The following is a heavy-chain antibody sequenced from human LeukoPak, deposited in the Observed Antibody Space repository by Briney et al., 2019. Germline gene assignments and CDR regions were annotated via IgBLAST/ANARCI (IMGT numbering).Heavy chain of an antibody. CDR3: ARDPVPRGYSYGYSGIDY. CDR1: GYTFTSYD. V-gene: IGHV1-8*01. Sequence: ASVKVSCKASGYTFTSYDINWVRQATGQGLEWMGWMNPNSGNTGYAQKFQGRVTMTRNTSISTAYMELSSLRAEDTAVYYCARDPVPRGYSYGYSGIDYWGQGTLVTVSS. CDR2: MNPNSGNT. J-gene: IGHJ4*02. D-gene: IGHD5-18*01.